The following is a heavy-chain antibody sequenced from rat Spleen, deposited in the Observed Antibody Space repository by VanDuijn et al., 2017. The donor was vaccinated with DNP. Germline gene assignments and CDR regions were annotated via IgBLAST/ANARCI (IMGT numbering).Heavy chain of an antibody. CDR1: GFSLTSYN. Sequence: VQLKESGPGLVQPSQTLSLTCTVSGFSLTSYNVHWVRQPSGKGLEWMGLMWNSGSTAYNSALKSRLSISRDTSKSQVFLKMNSLQTEDTAIYYCTSYYSGDFHYWGQGVMVTVSS. J-gene: IGHJ2*01. D-gene: IGHD1-1*01. CDR3: TSYYSGDFHY. CDR2: MWNSGST. V-gene: IGHV2S63*01.